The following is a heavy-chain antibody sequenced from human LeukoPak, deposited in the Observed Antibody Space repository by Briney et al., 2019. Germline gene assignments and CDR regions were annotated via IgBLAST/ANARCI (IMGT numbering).Heavy chain of an antibody. CDR1: GYTFTSYD. V-gene: IGHV1-8*01. CDR3: ARGRSRYDFWSGYYPSHYYMDV. D-gene: IGHD3-3*01. CDR2: MNPNSGNT. Sequence: ASVKVSCKASGYTFTSYDINWVRQATGQGLEWMGWMNPNSGNTGYAQKFQGRVTMTRNTSISTAYMELSSLRSEDTAVYYCARGRSRYDFWSGYYPSHYYMDVWGKGTTVTVSS. J-gene: IGHJ6*03.